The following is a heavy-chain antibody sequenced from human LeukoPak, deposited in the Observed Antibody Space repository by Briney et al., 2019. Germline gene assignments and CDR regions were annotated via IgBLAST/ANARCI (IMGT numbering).Heavy chain of an antibody. CDR2: IYTSGST. CDR3: ARGHVYSSSRNAFDI. J-gene: IGHJ3*02. CDR1: GGSISSYY. Sequence: SETLSLTCTVSGGSISSYYWSWIRQPAGKGLEWIGRIYTSGSTNYNPSLKSRVTMSVDTSKNQFSLKLSSVTAADTAVYYCARGHVYSSSRNAFDIWGQGTMVTVSS. V-gene: IGHV4-4*07. D-gene: IGHD6-6*01.